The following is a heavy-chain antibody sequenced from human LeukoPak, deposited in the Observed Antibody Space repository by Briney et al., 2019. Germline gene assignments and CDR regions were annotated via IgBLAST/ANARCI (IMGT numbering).Heavy chain of an antibody. CDR3: ARDKGDYHTSGSLFVF. CDR1: GFTFASYA. Sequence: GGSLRLSCAASGFTFASYAMSWVRQAPGKGLEWVSVMYPGDNTYYADSVRGRFTIPRDSAKNSLYLQMNSLRAEDTAVYYCARDKGDYHTSGSLFVFGGQGALVTVSS. CDR2: MYPGDNT. J-gene: IGHJ4*02. V-gene: IGHV3-23*03. D-gene: IGHD3-22*01.